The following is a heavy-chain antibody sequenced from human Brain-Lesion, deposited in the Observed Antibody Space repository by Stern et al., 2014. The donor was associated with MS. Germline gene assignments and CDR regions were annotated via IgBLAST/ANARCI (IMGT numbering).Heavy chain of an antibody. J-gene: IGHJ6*02. Sequence: VQLVESGPGLVKPSQTLSLSCTVSGGSISSGGYYWSWIRQPAGKGLEWIGRIFNSGSTSYNPSPTSRVPLSIDTSHNPIPPRLNSMTAADTAVYYCARGRVVPGFQYYATDVWGQGTTVIVSS. CDR2: IFNSGST. D-gene: IGHD2-2*01. CDR3: ARGRVVPGFQYYATDV. CDR1: GGSISSGGYY. V-gene: IGHV4-61*02.